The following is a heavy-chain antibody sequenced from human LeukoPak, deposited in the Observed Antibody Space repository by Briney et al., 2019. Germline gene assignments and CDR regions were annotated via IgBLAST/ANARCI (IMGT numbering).Heavy chain of an antibody. CDR2: ISAYNGNT. Sequence: ASVKVSCKASGYTFTSYGISWVRRAPGQGLEWMGWISAYNGNTNYAQKLQGRVTMTTDTSTSTAYMELRSLRSDDTAVYYCARDPRGYSYGPYYYYYGMDVWGQGTTVTVSS. D-gene: IGHD5-18*01. V-gene: IGHV1-18*01. J-gene: IGHJ6*02. CDR1: GYTFTSYG. CDR3: ARDPRGYSYGPYYYYYGMDV.